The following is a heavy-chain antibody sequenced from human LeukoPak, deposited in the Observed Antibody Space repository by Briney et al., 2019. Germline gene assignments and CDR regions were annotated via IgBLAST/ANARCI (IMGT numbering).Heavy chain of an antibody. CDR1: GGSISSYY. V-gene: IGHV4-59*01. CDR3: ARGGSRTYTAMIKDY. CDR2: IYYSGST. J-gene: IGHJ4*02. D-gene: IGHD5-18*01. Sequence: PSETLSLTCTVSGGSISSYYWSWIRQPPGKGLEWIGYIYYSGSTNYNPSLKSRVTISIDTSKNQFSLKLSSVTAADTAVYYCARGGSRTYTAMIKDYWGQGTLVTVSS.